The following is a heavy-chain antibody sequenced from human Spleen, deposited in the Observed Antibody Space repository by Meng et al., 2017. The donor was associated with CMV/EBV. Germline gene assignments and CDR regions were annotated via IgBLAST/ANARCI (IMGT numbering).Heavy chain of an antibody. Sequence: LSLTCAFYGGSLTDYYWSWIRQSPEKGLEWIGDISHSGSTNYVPSLKSRVTISVDTSNNQFSLRLTSVTAADTAVYYCARGRTDFDSWGQGSLVTVSS. CDR3: ARGRTDFDS. D-gene: IGHD1-1*01. J-gene: IGHJ4*02. V-gene: IGHV4-34*01. CDR2: ISHSGST. CDR1: GGSLTDYY.